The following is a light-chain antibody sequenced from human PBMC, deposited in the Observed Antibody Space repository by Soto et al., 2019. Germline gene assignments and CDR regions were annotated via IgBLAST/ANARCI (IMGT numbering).Light chain of an antibody. CDR3: QQYGDSFT. Sequence: EIVLTQSPGTLSLSPGERATLSCRASQSVSSSYLAWYQQKPGQAPRPLIYGASGRATGIPDRFSGFGSGTDFTLTISRLEPEDFAVYYCQQYGDSFTFGQGTKLEIK. J-gene: IGKJ2*01. V-gene: IGKV3-20*01. CDR1: QSVSSSY. CDR2: GAS.